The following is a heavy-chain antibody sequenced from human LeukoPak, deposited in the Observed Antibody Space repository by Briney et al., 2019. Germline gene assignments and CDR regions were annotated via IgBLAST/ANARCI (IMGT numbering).Heavy chain of an antibody. Sequence: GRSLRLSCEVSGFNFDYYYMSWVRQAPGKGLEWIAYITDTGTNAKYADSVRGRFTVSRDVAKNTVYLSMSSLRVDDTAIYYCVRDRISARRGYAMDVWGQGTAVTVS. V-gene: IGHV3-11*05. CDR1: GFNFDYYY. J-gene: IGHJ6*02. CDR3: VRDRISARRGYAMDV. CDR2: ITDTGTNA. D-gene: IGHD3-3*02.